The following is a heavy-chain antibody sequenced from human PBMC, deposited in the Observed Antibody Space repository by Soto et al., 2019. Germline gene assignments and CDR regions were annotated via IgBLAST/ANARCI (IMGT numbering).Heavy chain of an antibody. CDR3: ASSGGYFDSLHEY. CDR1: GYTFTSYG. J-gene: IGHJ4*02. D-gene: IGHD2-21*01. V-gene: IGHV1-18*01. Sequence: ASVKVSCKASGYTFTSYGISWVRQAPGQGLEWMGIISANNGNTNYAQKLQGRVTMTTDTSTSTVYMELSSLRSEDTAVYYCASSGGYFDSLHEYWGQGALVTVSS. CDR2: ISANNGNT.